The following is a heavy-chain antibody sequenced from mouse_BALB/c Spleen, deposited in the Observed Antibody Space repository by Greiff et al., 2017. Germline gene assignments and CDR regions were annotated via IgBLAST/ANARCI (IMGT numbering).Heavy chain of an antibody. CDR2: ISSGGSYT. J-gene: IGHJ1*01. V-gene: IGHV5-9-4*01. D-gene: IGHD1-1*01. CDR3: ARDPATVVARDWYFDV. Sequence: EVKLQESGGGLVKPGGSLKLSCAASGFTFSSYAMSWVRQSPEKRLEWVAEISSGGSYTYYPDTVTGRFTISRDNAKNTLYLEMSSLRSEDTAMYYCARDPATVVARDWYFDVWGAGTTVTVSS. CDR1: GFTFSSYA.